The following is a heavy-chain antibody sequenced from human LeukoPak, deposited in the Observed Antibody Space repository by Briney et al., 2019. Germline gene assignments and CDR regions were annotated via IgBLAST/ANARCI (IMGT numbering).Heavy chain of an antibody. J-gene: IGHJ4*02. Sequence: TPGESLKISCRGSGYTFTTYWIAWVRQMPGKGLEWMAIIYPGDSDTKYSPSFQGQISVSVDKSTSTAYLQWNSLQASDTAMYYCARRLTTEETFDYWGRGTLVTVSS. CDR3: ARRLTTEETFDY. CDR1: GYTFTTYW. D-gene: IGHD1-1*01. V-gene: IGHV5-51*01. CDR2: IYPGDSDT.